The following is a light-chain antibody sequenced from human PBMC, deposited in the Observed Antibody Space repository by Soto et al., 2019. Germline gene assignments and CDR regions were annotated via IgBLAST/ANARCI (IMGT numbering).Light chain of an antibody. J-gene: IGLJ2*01. CDR3: SANDVCLGGPV. CDR2: SND. V-gene: IGLV1-47*02. CDR1: NSNVETNY. Sequence: SVLTQPPSASGTPGQRVTISCSGSNSNVETNYVYWYQQVAGTAPKLLIYSNDQRPSGVPDRFSASKSGTSASLDIGGLRSEDEADYYCSANDVCLGGPVFGGGTNLTVL.